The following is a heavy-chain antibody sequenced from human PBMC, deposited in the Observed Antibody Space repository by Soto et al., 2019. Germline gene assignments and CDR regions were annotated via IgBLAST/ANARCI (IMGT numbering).Heavy chain of an antibody. D-gene: IGHD3-22*01. CDR3: ARIHNPGITMTRLLLVDY. CDR2: ISYDGSNK. Sequence: GGSLRLSCAASGFTFSSYAMHWVRQAPGKGLEWVAVISYDGSNKYYADSVKGRFTISRDNSKNTLYLQMNSLRAEDTAVYYCARIHNPGITMTRLLLVDYWGQGTLVTVSS. CDR1: GFTFSSYA. J-gene: IGHJ4*02. V-gene: IGHV3-30-3*01.